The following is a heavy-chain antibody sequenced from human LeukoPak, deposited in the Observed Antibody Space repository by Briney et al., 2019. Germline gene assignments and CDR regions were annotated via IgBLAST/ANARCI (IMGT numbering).Heavy chain of an antibody. J-gene: IGHJ4*02. CDR2: IGSGGVDT. Sequence: GGSLRLSCAASGFTFTTYAMTWVRQAPGKGLEWVAVIGSGGVDTYYADSVQGRFIISRDNSKNTVSLQMNSLRAEDTAVYYCARDLLDWNYYFDYWGQGTLVTVSS. V-gene: IGHV3-23*01. CDR1: GFTFTTYA. CDR3: ARDLLDWNYYFDY. D-gene: IGHD1-7*01.